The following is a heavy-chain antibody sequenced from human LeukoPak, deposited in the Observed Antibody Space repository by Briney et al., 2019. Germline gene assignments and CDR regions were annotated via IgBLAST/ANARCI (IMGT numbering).Heavy chain of an antibody. J-gene: IGHJ4*02. D-gene: IGHD4-17*01. V-gene: IGHV4-39*07. CDR2: IYYSGST. Sequence: SETLSLTCTVSGGSISSSSYYWGWIRQPPGKGLEWIGSIYYSGSTYYNPSLKSRVTISVDTSKNQFSLKLSSVTAADTAVYYCARGLNRNDYGDYGYWGQGTLVTVSS. CDR1: GGSISSSSYY. CDR3: ARGLNRNDYGDYGY.